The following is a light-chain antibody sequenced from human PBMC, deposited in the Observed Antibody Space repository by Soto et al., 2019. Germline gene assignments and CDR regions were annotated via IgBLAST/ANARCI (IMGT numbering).Light chain of an antibody. CDR1: QSVSSW. J-gene: IGKJ1*01. V-gene: IGKV1-5*01. Sequence: DIQMTQSPSTLSASVGDSVTVTCRASQSVSSWLAWYQQKPGKAPKLLIYDASILESGVPSRFSGGGSGTEFILTITSRQPDDFATYYCQQYNSYSPWTFGQGTKVEIK. CDR3: QQYNSYSPWT. CDR2: DAS.